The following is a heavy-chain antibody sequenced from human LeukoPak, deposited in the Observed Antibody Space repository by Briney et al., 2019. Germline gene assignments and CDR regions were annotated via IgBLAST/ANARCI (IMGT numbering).Heavy chain of an antibody. CDR3: AGNPRYGGFDYGVLNWFDP. J-gene: IGHJ5*02. Sequence: SETLSLTCTVSGYSISSGYYWGWIRQPPGKGLEWIGSIYHSGRTFYNPSLKSRVTISVDTSKNQFSLKLTSVTAADTAVYYCAGNPRYGGFDYGVLNWFDPWGQGTLVTVSS. CDR1: GYSISSGYY. CDR2: IYHSGRT. D-gene: IGHD4-17*01. V-gene: IGHV4-38-2*02.